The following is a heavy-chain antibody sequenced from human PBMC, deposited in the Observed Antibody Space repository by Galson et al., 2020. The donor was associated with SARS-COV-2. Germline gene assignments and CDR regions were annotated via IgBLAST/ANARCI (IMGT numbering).Heavy chain of an antibody. Sequence: SGPTLVNPTQTLTLTCTFSGFSLSTSGMCVSWIRQPPGKALEWLALIDWDDDKYYSTSLKTRPTISKDTSKNQVVLTMTNMDPVDTATYYCARMIVVPAAGGYYYYYGMDVWGQGTTVTVSS. D-gene: IGHD2-2*01. CDR1: GFSLSTSGMC. CDR2: IDWDDDK. J-gene: IGHJ6*02. V-gene: IGHV2-70*01. CDR3: ARMIVVPAAGGYYYYYGMDV.